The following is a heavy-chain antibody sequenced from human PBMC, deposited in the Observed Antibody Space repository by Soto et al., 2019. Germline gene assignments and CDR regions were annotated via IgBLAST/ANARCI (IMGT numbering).Heavy chain of an antibody. D-gene: IGHD3-10*01. CDR3: ARTGMVRGVIAWFDP. CDR2: IYHSGST. CDR1: GGSISSGGYS. V-gene: IGHV4-30-2*01. J-gene: IGHJ5*02. Sequence: SETLSLTCAVSGGSISSGGYSWSWIRQPPGKGLEWIGYIYHSGSTYYNPSLKSRVTISVDRSKNQFSLKLSSVTAADTAVYYCARTGMVRGVIAWFDPWGQGTLVTVS.